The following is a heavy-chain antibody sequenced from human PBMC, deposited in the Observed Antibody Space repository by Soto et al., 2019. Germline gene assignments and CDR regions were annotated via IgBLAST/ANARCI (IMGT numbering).Heavy chain of an antibody. CDR3: AKEGVVAATPVHHFDY. V-gene: IGHV3-23*01. Sequence: IRLCCAASGFTFGSYAVGWVRKTQGKGLEWVSAISASGGSTYYADSVKGRFTISRDNSKNTLYLQMNSLRAEDTAVYYCAKEGVVAATPVHHFDYWGQGTLFTVSS. CDR1: GFTFGSYA. D-gene: IGHD2-15*01. J-gene: IGHJ4*02. CDR2: ISASGGST.